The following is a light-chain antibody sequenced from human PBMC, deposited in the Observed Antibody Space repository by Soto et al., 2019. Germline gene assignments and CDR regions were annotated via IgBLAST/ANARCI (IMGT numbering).Light chain of an antibody. CDR2: DAS. CDR3: QQYKDYTWT. V-gene: IGKV1-5*01. Sequence: DIQMTQSPSTLSASLGDRVSITCRASQRVYRYLAWYQQKPGKAPHLLIYDASSVESGVPSRFSGSGSGTEFTLTISSLQPDDFTTFYCQQYKDYTWTFGQGTKVDIK. J-gene: IGKJ1*01. CDR1: QRVYRY.